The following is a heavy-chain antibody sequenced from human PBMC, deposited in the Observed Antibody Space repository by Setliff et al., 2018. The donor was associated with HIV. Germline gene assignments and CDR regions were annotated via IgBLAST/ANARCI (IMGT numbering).Heavy chain of an antibody. V-gene: IGHV3-21*01. J-gene: IGHJ6*02. D-gene: IGHD6-6*01. Sequence: GGSLRLSCAASGFTFSTYSMNWVRQAPGKGLEWVSSIDSSTTYIHYADSVKGRFTISRDNAKNSLFLRMNSLGAEDTAVYYCARLSIATRPSFYAMDVWGHGTTVTVSS. CDR2: IDSSTTYI. CDR3: ARLSIATRPSFYAMDV. CDR1: GFTFSTYS.